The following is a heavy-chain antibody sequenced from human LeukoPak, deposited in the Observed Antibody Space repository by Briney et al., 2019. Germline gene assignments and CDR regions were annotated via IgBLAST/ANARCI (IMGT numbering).Heavy chain of an antibody. CDR3: ARDPKSQLLLDY. CDR2: IIPIFGTA. V-gene: IGHV1-69*01. Sequence: GSSVKVSCKASGGTFSSYAISWVRQAPGQGLEWMGGIIPIFGTANYAQKFQGRVTITADESTSTAYMELSSLRYEDTAVYYCARDPKSQLLLDYWGQGTLVTVSS. CDR1: GGTFSSYA. J-gene: IGHJ4*02. D-gene: IGHD2-2*01.